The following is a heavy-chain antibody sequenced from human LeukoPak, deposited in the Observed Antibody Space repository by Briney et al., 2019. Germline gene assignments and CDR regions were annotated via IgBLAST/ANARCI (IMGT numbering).Heavy chain of an antibody. CDR1: GLTISSYG. Sequence: GGSLRLSCAASGLTISSYGMHWVRQAPGKGLEWVAVIEYDGSNKYYVDSVKGRFTISRDNPKNTVYLQMNSLRAEGTAVYYCASLLLGDGMDVWGQGTTVTVSS. D-gene: IGHD2-15*01. CDR2: IEYDGSNK. J-gene: IGHJ6*02. V-gene: IGHV3-30*03. CDR3: ASLLLGDGMDV.